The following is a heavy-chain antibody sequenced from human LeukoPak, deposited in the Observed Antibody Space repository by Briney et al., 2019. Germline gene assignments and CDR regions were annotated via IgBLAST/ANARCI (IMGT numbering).Heavy chain of an antibody. V-gene: IGHV4-4*02. CDR3: ASRLRHLLGY. D-gene: IGHD3-16*01. CDR1: GGSISGSNW. CDR2: IFHSGST. J-gene: IGHJ4*02. Sequence: SETLSLTCAVSGGSISGSNWWSWVRQPPGKGLEWIGEIFHSGSTNYSPSLKSRVTISIDKSKNQSSLKLTSVTVADTAVYYCASRLRHLLGYWGQGNLVTVSS.